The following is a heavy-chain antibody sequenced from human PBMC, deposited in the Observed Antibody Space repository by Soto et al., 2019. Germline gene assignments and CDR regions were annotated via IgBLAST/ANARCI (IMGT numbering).Heavy chain of an antibody. Sequence: VQLLESGGGVVQPGGSLRLSCVASGFIFKQFAMAWVRQAPGEGLEWVSGISCCGGSTSYADSVKGRFSTARDDSKNTMSLQMNGLRGEETAQYFVAKADGEQWLIPHLDNWGQGTLVTVS. CDR3: AKADGEQWLIPHLDN. J-gene: IGHJ4*02. CDR1: GFIFKQFA. V-gene: IGHV3-23*01. CDR2: ISCCGGST. D-gene: IGHD6-19*01.